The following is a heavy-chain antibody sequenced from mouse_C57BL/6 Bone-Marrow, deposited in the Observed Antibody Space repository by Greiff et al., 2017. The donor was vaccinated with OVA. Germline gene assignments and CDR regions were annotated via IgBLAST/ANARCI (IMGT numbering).Heavy chain of an antibody. Sequence: VKLMESDAELVKPGASVKISCKVSGYTFTDHTIHWMKQRPEQGLEWIGYIYPRDGSTKYNEKFKGKATLTADKSSSTAYMQLNSLTSEDSAVYFCARSLNYYGSSCDYWGQGTTLTVSS. V-gene: IGHV1-78*01. D-gene: IGHD1-1*01. CDR3: ARSLNYYGSSCDY. J-gene: IGHJ2*01. CDR2: IYPRDGST. CDR1: GYTFTDHT.